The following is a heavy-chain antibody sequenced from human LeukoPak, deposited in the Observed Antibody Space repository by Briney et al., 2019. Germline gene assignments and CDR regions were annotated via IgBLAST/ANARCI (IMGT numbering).Heavy chain of an antibody. V-gene: IGHV1-2*02. CDR2: INPNSGDT. Sequence: GASVKVSCKAPGYIFTGYYMYWVRQAPGQGLEWMGWINPNSGDTDYAQKFQGRVTMTRDTSITTAYMELSRLRSDDTAVYYCARDRFWSGYPFDYWGQGTLVTVSS. J-gene: IGHJ4*02. CDR1: GYIFTGYY. CDR3: ARDRFWSGYPFDY. D-gene: IGHD3-3*01.